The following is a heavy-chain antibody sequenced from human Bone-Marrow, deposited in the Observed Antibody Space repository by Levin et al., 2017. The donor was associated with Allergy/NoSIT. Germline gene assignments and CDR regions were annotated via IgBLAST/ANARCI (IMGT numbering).Heavy chain of an antibody. D-gene: IGHD3-3*01. V-gene: IGHV3-30*18. CDR2: ISYDGSNK. Sequence: GESLKISCAASGFTFSSYGMHWVRQAPGKGLEWVAVISYDGSNKYYADSVKGRFTISRDNSKNTLYLQMNSLRAEDTAVYYCAKDLTYYDFWSGSGKVDYYYGMDVWGQGTTVTVSS. J-gene: IGHJ6*02. CDR1: GFTFSSYG. CDR3: AKDLTYYDFWSGSGKVDYYYGMDV.